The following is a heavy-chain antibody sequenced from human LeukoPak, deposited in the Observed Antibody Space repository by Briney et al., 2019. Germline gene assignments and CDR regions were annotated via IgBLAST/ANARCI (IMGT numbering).Heavy chain of an antibody. CDR3: ARSGAYDFWSGYYTGWFDP. D-gene: IGHD3-3*01. CDR2: IYHSGST. CDR1: GGSFSGYY. J-gene: IGHJ5*02. Sequence: SETLSLTCAVYGGSFSGYYWSWIRQPPGKGLEWIGYIYHSGSTYYNPSLKSRVTISVDRSKNQFSLKLSSVTAADTAVYYCARSGAYDFWSGYYTGWFDPWGQGTLVTVSS. V-gene: IGHV4-34*01.